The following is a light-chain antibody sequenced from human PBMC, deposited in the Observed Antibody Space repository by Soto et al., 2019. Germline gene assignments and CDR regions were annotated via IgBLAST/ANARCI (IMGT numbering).Light chain of an antibody. CDR2: DAF. J-gene: IGKJ5*01. CDR3: QKRDKWPIN. CDR1: PSVSTY. Sequence: MVWTRSHGTLSLTPGRTSSMACMASPSVSTYLAWYQPKPGQAPRLLIYDAFNRATGVPARFRGSGSGTDFTLTISGLEPEEFSVYYCQKRDKWPINCGQGTQLEIK. V-gene: IGKV3-11*01.